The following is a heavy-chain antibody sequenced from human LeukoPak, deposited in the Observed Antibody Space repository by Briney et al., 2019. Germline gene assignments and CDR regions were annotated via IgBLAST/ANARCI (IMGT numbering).Heavy chain of an antibody. CDR2: ISGSGGNT. V-gene: IGHV3-23*01. CDR3: AKAVGSSSSMALDN. CDR1: GFTFSGYA. D-gene: IGHD6-6*01. Sequence: GGSLRLSCAASGFTFSGYAMSWVRPGPGEGPEWGSYISGSGGNTYYADSVKGRFTISRDDSKNTLYLQMDSLRAEDTAVYYCAKAVGSSSSMALDNWGQGTLVTVSS. J-gene: IGHJ4*02.